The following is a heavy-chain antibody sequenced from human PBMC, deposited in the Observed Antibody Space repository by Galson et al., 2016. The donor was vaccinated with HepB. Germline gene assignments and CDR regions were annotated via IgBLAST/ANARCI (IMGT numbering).Heavy chain of an antibody. Sequence: SLRLSCAASGFTYSSNAMHWVRQAPGKGLEWVAVISNGGSYKDYADSVKGRFTISRDNSKNIVYVQMSSLRAEDTAVYYCARGRRVGHCSGTSCRNWFDPWGQGALVTVSS. CDR1: GFTYSSNA. D-gene: IGHD2-2*01. J-gene: IGHJ5*02. V-gene: IGHV3-30*04. CDR3: ARGRRVGHCSGTSCRNWFDP. CDR2: ISNGGSYK.